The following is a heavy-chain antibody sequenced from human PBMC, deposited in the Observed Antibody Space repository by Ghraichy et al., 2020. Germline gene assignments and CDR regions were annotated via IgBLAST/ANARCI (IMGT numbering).Heavy chain of an antibody. J-gene: IGHJ6*02. V-gene: IGHV1-18*04. D-gene: IGHD4-17*01. CDR2: INPNTGNT. CDR3: ARFHATTVTYYYLGMDV. Sequence: ASVKVSCKASGYTFSDFAISWVRQAPGQGLEWMGWINPNTGNTDSPESLRGRVTLATDTSSSTAYMELRSLKSDDTAIYYCARFHATTVTYYYLGMDVWGQGTAVIVS. CDR1: GYTFSDFA.